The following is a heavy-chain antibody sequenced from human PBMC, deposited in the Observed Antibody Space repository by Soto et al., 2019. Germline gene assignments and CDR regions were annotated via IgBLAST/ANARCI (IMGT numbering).Heavy chain of an antibody. V-gene: IGHV4-31*03. CDR1: GGSISSGGYY. D-gene: IGHD5-18*01. CDR3: ARVSGIQLWLAYFDL. Sequence: QVQLQESGPGLVKPSQTLSLTCTVSGGSISSGGYYWSWIRQHPGKGLEWIGHIYYSGNTYYNPFLKSRVTISVDTSKNQFSLKLSSVTAADTAVYYCARVSGIQLWLAYFDLWGRGTLVTVSS. J-gene: IGHJ2*01. CDR2: IYYSGNT.